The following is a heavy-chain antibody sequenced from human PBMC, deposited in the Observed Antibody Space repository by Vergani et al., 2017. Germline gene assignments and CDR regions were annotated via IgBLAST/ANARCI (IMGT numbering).Heavy chain of an antibody. D-gene: IGHD6-19*01. CDR2: ISSSSSYI. V-gene: IGHV3-21*01. Sequence: EVQLVESGGGLVKPGGSLRLSCAASGFTFSSYSMNWVRQAPGKGLEWVSSISSSSSYIYYADSVKGRFIISRDNAKNSLYLQMNSLRAEDTAVYYCASECSGCYNSRDYWGQGTLVTVSS. CDR3: ASECSGCYNSRDY. CDR1: GFTFSSYS. J-gene: IGHJ4*02.